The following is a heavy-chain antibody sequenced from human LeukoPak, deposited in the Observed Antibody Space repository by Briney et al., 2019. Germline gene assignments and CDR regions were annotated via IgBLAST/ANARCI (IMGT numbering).Heavy chain of an antibody. CDR3: ARTYYYGSGSYYIRGYFDY. J-gene: IGHJ4*02. D-gene: IGHD3-10*01. CDR2: MNPNSGNT. V-gene: IGHV1-8*01. Sequence: ASVTVSCKASGYTFTSFDITWVRQAPGQGLEWMGWMNPNSGNTGYAQKFQGRVTMTRHTSTSTAYMELSSLRSEDTAVYYCARTYYYGSGSYYIRGYFDYWGQGTLVTVSS. CDR1: GYTFTSFD.